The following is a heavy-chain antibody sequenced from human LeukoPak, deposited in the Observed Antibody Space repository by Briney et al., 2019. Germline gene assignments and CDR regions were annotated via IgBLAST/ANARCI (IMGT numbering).Heavy chain of an antibody. Sequence: SETLSLTCTVSGGSISSGSYYWSWIRQPAGKGLEWIGRICTSGSTNYNPSLKSRVTISVDTSKNQFSLKLSSVTAADTAVYYCARAMVRGVIRHWGQGTLVTVSS. V-gene: IGHV4-61*02. J-gene: IGHJ4*02. D-gene: IGHD3-10*01. CDR2: ICTSGST. CDR1: GGSISSGSYY. CDR3: ARAMVRGVIRH.